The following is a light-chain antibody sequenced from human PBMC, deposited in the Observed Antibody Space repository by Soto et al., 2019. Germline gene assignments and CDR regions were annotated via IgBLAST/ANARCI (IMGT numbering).Light chain of an antibody. CDR1: QSISSGH. CDR2: GIS. CDR3: QHYDYVPT. J-gene: IGKJ5*01. Sequence: EIVLTQSPGTLSLSPGERATLSCRASQSISSGHLAWYQQRPGQAPRLLMYGISSRATGTPDRFSGSGSGTDFTLTISRLEPEDFVVYSCQHYDYVPTFGQGTRLEI. V-gene: IGKV3-20*01.